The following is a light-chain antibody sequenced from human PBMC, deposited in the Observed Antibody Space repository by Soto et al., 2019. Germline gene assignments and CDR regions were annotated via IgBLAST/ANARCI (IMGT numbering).Light chain of an antibody. J-gene: IGKJ1*01. CDR3: QQYGSSRWT. CDR2: GAS. V-gene: IGKV3-20*01. Sequence: EIVLTQSPGTLSLSPGERATLSCRASQSVSSSYLAWYQQKPGQAPRLLIYGASSRATGIPDRFSGSGSGTDFTLTISRLEPEDFAVDYWQQYGSSRWTFGQGTKVEI. CDR1: QSVSSSY.